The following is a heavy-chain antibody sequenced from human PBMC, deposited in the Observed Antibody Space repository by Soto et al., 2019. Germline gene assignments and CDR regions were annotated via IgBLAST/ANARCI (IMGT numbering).Heavy chain of an antibody. V-gene: IGHV5-10-1*01. Sequence: PGESLKLSCKGSGYSFTSYWISWVRQMPGKGLEWMGRIDPSDSYTNYSPSFQGHVTISADKSISTAYLQWSSLKASDTAMYYCARSDYCTNGVCYSGMDVWGQGTTVTVSS. CDR1: GYSFTSYW. CDR2: IDPSDSYT. CDR3: ARSDYCTNGVCYSGMDV. J-gene: IGHJ6*01. D-gene: IGHD2-8*01.